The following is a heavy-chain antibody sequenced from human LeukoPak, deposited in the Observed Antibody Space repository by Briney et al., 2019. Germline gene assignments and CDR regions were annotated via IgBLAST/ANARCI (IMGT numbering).Heavy chain of an antibody. Sequence: GASVKVSCKGSGYTFTKYAISWVRQAPGQGLEYMGWIDTNTGNPTYAQGFTGRFVFSLDTSVSTAYLQISSLKAEDSAIYFCANCYDSSGFFAYWGQGTLVTVPS. CDR1: GYTFTKYA. CDR2: IDTNTGNP. D-gene: IGHD3-22*01. CDR3: ANCYDSSGFFAY. V-gene: IGHV7-4-1*02. J-gene: IGHJ4*02.